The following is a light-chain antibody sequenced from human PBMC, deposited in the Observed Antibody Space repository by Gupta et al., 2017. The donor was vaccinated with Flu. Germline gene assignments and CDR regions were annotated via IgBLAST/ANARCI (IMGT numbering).Light chain of an antibody. CDR2: WAS. V-gene: IGKV4-1*01. Sequence: YLGERATINCKSSQSVLYSSNNKNYLAWYQQKPGQPPKLLIYWASTRESGVPDRFSGSGSGTDFTLTISSLQAEDVAVYYCQQYYSTPPTFGQGTKLEIK. J-gene: IGKJ2*01. CDR1: QSVLYSSNNKNY. CDR3: QQYYSTPPT.